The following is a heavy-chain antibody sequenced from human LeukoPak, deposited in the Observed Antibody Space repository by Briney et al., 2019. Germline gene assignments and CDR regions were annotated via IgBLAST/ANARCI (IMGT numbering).Heavy chain of an antibody. D-gene: IGHD5-24*01. Sequence: SETLSLTCAVYGGSFSGYYWSWIRQPPGKGLEWIGEINHSGSTNYNPSLKSRVTISVDTSKNQFSLKLSSVTAADTAVYYCARRRDGYNYRGGAFDYWGQGTLVTVSS. J-gene: IGHJ4*02. CDR1: GGSFSGYY. CDR2: INHSGST. CDR3: ARRRDGYNYRGGAFDY. V-gene: IGHV4-34*01.